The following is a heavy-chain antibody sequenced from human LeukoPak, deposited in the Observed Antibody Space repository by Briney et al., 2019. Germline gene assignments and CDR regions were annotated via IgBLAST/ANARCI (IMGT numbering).Heavy chain of an antibody. Sequence: PSETLSLTCTVSGGSISSSSYYWGWIRQPPGKGLEWIGSIYYSGSTYYNPSLKSRVTISVDTSKNQFSLKLSSVTAADTAVYYCARPRYSSSHIDYWGQGTLVTVSS. CDR2: IYYSGST. CDR3: ARPRYSSSHIDY. V-gene: IGHV4-39*01. J-gene: IGHJ4*02. D-gene: IGHD6-13*01. CDR1: GGSISSSSYY.